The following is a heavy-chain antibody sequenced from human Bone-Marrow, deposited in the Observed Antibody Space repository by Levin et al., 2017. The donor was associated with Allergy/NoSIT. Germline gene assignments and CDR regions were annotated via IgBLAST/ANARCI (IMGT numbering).Heavy chain of an antibody. V-gene: IGHV1-46*01. J-gene: IGHJ4*02. Sequence: GASVKVSCKASGYTFSSHYIHWVRQAPGEGLEWMGMINPRGSSTTYAQTFQGRVTMTRDTSTSTLYMELSSLRSEDTARYYCARVAFTGGSSPLLDYWGQGTLVSVSS. D-gene: IGHD7-27*01. CDR1: GYTFSSHY. CDR3: ARVAFTGGSSPLLDY. CDR2: INPRGSST.